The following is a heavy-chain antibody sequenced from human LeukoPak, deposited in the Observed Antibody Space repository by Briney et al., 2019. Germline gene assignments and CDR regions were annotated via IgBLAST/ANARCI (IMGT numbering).Heavy chain of an antibody. CDR2: INPSGGST. Sequence: ASVKVSCKASGYTFTSYYMHWVRQAPGQGLEWMGIINPSGGSTSYAQKLQGRVTMTRDTSTSTVYMELSSLRSEDTAVYYCARHQNLYKYFDYWGQGTLVTVSS. CDR3: ARHQNLYKYFDY. CDR1: GYTFTSYY. J-gene: IGHJ4*02. V-gene: IGHV1-46*03. D-gene: IGHD1-14*01.